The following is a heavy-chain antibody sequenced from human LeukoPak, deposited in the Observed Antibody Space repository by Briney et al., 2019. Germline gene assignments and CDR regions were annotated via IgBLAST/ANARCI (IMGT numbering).Heavy chain of an antibody. J-gene: IGHJ4*02. V-gene: IGHV3-23*01. CDR1: GFTFSNYA. CDR2: TSSSGDNT. Sequence: GGSLRLSCAASGFTFSNYAMSWVRQAPGKGLEWVSATSSSGDNTYYADSVKGRFTISRGNSKNTLYLQMNGLRAEDTAVYYCAKCTTWNTHYTIDYWGQGTLVTVSS. CDR3: AKCTTWNTHYTIDY. D-gene: IGHD3-3*01.